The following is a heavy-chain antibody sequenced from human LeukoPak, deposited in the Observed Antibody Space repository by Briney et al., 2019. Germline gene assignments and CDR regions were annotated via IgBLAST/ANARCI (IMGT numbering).Heavy chain of an antibody. J-gene: IGHJ6*03. V-gene: IGHV1-69*01. CDR2: IIPIFGTA. CDR3: ARGPAAGPTTFFRSYYYYMDV. D-gene: IGHD6-13*01. CDR1: GGTFSSYA. Sequence: SVKVSCKASGGTFSSYAISWVRQAPGQGLEWMGGIIPIFGTANYAQKFQGGVTITADESTSTAYMELSSLRSEDTAVYYCARGPAAGPTTFFRSYYYYMDVWGKGTTVTISS.